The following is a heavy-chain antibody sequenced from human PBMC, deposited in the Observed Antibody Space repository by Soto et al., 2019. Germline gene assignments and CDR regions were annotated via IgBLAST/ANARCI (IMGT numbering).Heavy chain of an antibody. CDR2: IYSGGST. J-gene: IGHJ6*02. Sequence: GGSLRLSCAASGFTVSSNYMSWVRQAPGKGLEWVSVIYSGGSTYYADSVKGRFTISRDNSKNTLCLQMNSLRAEDTAVYYCARDVAGRWFGELPYYYYGMDVWGQGTTVTVSS. D-gene: IGHD3-10*01. V-gene: IGHV3-53*01. CDR1: GFTVSSNY. CDR3: ARDVAGRWFGELPYYYYGMDV.